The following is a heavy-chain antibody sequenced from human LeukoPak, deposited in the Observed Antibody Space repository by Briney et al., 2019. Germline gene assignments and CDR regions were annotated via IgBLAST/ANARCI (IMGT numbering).Heavy chain of an antibody. CDR1: GGTFSSYP. V-gene: IGHV1-69*13. D-gene: IGHD5-24*01. J-gene: IGHJ4*02. CDR2: IIPIFGTA. CDR3: AREPTGDGMATFFDY. Sequence: GASVKVSCKASGGTFSSYPISWVRQAPGQGLEWMGGIIPIFGTANYAQKFQGRVTITADESTSTAYMELSSLRSEDTAVYYCAREPTGDGMATFFDYWGQGTLVTVSS.